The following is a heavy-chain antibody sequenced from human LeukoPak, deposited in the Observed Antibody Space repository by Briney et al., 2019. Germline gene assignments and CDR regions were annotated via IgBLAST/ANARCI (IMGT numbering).Heavy chain of an antibody. Sequence: GGSLRLSCAASGFTFSSYAMHWVRQAPGKGLEWVAVISYDGSNKYYADSVKGRFTISRDNSKNTLYLQMNSLRAEDTAVYYCARVHYYDSSGFDYWAREPWSPSPQ. V-gene: IGHV3-30-3*01. CDR2: ISYDGSNK. J-gene: IGHJ4*02. CDR3: ARVHYYDSSGFDY. CDR1: GFTFSSYA. D-gene: IGHD3-22*01.